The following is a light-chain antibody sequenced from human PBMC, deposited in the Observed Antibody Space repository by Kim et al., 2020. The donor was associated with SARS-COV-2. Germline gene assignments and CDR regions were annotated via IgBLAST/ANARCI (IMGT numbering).Light chain of an antibody. Sequence: EIVLTQSPGTLSLSPGERATLSCRASQSVSSSHLAWYQQKPGQAPRLLIYGASTRATGIPDRFSGSGSGTDFTLTISRLEPEDFAVFYRQKYGSTWTFGQGTKVDIK. CDR3: QKYGSTWT. CDR2: GAS. CDR1: QSVSSSH. V-gene: IGKV3-20*01. J-gene: IGKJ1*01.